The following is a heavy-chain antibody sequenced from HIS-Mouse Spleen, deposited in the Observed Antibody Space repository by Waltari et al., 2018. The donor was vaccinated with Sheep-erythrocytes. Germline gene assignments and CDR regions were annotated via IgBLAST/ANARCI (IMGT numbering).Heavy chain of an antibody. CDR2: IWYDGSNK. J-gene: IGHJ4*02. CDR3: ARARNLEWLFDY. V-gene: IGHV3-33*01. CDR1: GFTFSSYG. D-gene: IGHD3-3*01. Sequence: QVQLVESGGGVVQPGRSLRLSCAASGFTFSSYGMHWVRQAPGKGLGWLAVIWYDGSNKYYADSVKGRFTISRDNSKNTLYLQMNSLRAEDTAVYYCARARNLEWLFDYWGQGTLVTVSS.